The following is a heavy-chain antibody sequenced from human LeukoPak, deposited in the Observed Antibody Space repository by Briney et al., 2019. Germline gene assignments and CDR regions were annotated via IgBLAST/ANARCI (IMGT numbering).Heavy chain of an antibody. V-gene: IGHV1-58*01. J-gene: IGHJ4*02. Sequence: SVKVSCKASGFTFTSSAVQWVRQARGQRLEWIGWIVVGSGNTNYAQKFQERVTITRDMSTSTAYMELSSLRSEDTAVYYCAARITGPAEFDYWGQGTLVTVSS. CDR1: GFTFTSSA. CDR2: IVVGSGNT. D-gene: IGHD1-20*01. CDR3: AARITGPAEFDY.